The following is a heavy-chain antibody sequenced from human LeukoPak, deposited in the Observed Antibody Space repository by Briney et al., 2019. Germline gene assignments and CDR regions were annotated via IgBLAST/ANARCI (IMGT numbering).Heavy chain of an antibody. CDR2: ISGSGGGT. CDR3: AKGVAYSSGWFFDY. J-gene: IGHJ4*02. CDR1: GFTFSSYA. V-gene: IGHV3-23*01. Sequence: PGGSLRLSCAASGFTFSSYAMSWVRQAPGTGLEWVSAISGSGGGTYYADSVRGRFTISRDNSKNILYLQMNSLRAEDTAVCYCAKGVAYSSGWFFDYWGQGTLVTVSS. D-gene: IGHD6-19*01.